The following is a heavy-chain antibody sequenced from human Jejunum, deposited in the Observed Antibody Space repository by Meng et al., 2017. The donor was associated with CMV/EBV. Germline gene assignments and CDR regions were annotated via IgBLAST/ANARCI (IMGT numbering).Heavy chain of an antibody. CDR1: SLTTSGVG. CDR2: IYWDDDK. CDR3: AHRRDYNGNRDGGDFDF. J-gene: IGHJ4*02. D-gene: IGHD4-23*01. Sequence: SLTTSGVGVGWIRRSPGKALEWLTVIYWDDDKRYSPSLKSRLAVSKDTSRNQVILTVTNVDTVDTGTYYCAHRRDYNGNRDGGDFDFWGQGTLVTVSS. V-gene: IGHV2-5*02.